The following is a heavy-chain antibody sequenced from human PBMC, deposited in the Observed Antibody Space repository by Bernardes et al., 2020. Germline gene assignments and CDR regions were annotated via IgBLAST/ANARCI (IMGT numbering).Heavy chain of an antibody. Sequence: GGSLRLSCAASGFTFSSYWMSWVRQAPGKGLEWVANIKGDGSQGSSVDSVRGRFAISRDNAKNLLYLQMDSLRAEDTAVYYCARIDDVTGRDYWGQVTLVTVSS. CDR3: ARIDDVTGRDY. CDR2: IKGDGSQG. CDR1: GFTFSSYW. V-gene: IGHV3-7*01. J-gene: IGHJ4*02. D-gene: IGHD3-9*01.